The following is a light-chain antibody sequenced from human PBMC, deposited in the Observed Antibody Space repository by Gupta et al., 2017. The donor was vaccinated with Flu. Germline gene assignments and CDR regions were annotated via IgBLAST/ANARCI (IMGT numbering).Light chain of an antibody. CDR2: EGR. CDR3: SSYKSSGTLGFV. CDR1: SSDVGGYNY. Sequence: TISWTGTSSDVGGYNYVSWYQQNPGKAPKLMIYEGRNRPSGVSKRFSGSKSGNTASLTICGLQAEDEAEYYCSSYKSSGTLGFVFGGGTKVTVL. V-gene: IGLV2-14*01. J-gene: IGLJ2*01.